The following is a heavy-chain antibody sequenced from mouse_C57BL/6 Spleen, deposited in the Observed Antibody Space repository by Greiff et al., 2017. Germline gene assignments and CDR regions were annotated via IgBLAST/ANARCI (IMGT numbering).Heavy chain of an antibody. D-gene: IGHD4-1*01. V-gene: IGHV14-4*01. Sequence: EVQLQESGAELVRPGASVKLSCTASGFNIKDDYMHWVKQRPEQGLEWIGWIDPENGDTEYASKFQGKATITADTSSNTAYLQLSSLTSEDTAVYYCTLIGANWGDYWGQGTTLTVSS. CDR1: GFNIKDDY. J-gene: IGHJ2*01. CDR3: TLIGANWGDY. CDR2: IDPENGDT.